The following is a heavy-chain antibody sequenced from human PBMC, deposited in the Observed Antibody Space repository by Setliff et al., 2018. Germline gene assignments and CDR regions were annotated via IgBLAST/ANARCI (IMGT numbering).Heavy chain of an antibody. CDR1: GGTFSNSA. V-gene: IGHV1-69*13. J-gene: IGHJ3*01. Sequence: GASVKVSCKASGGTFSNSAPSWVRQAPGQGLEWVGRIIPVFATLNYAEKFHGRVTITADESTSTAYLELSGLTSEDTAVYYCVRDGLTMIVLDAFDVWGQGTMVTVSS. CDR2: IIPVFATL. CDR3: VRDGLTMIVLDAFDV. D-gene: IGHD3-22*01.